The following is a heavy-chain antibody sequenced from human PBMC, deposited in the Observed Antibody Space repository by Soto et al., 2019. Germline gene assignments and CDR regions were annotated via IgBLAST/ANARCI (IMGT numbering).Heavy chain of an antibody. J-gene: IGHJ6*02. Sequence: EVQLVETGGDLIQSGGSLRLSCAASGFAVSTNYMMWVRQAPGKGLECISVTYTSGSTHYADSVKGRFTISRDDSSNTLYLQMNSLRAEDTAVYYCARDPPITSDYAMDVWGQGTTVIVSS. CDR1: GFAVSTNY. V-gene: IGHV3-53*02. CDR2: TYTSGST. D-gene: IGHD1-20*01. CDR3: ARDPPITSDYAMDV.